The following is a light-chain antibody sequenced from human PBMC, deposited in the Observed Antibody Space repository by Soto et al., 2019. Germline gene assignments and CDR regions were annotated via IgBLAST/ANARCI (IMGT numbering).Light chain of an antibody. V-gene: IGLV2-23*02. J-gene: IGLJ1*01. CDR1: SSDVGNYNL. CDR3: CSYAGSSTLDV. CDR2: EVS. Sequence: QSVLTQPASMSGSPGQSITISCTGTSSDVGNYNLVSWYQQHPGKAPKLIIYEVSKRPSGVSNRFSGSNSGNTASLTLSGLQAEDEADYYCCSYAGSSTLDVFGTGTKLTVL.